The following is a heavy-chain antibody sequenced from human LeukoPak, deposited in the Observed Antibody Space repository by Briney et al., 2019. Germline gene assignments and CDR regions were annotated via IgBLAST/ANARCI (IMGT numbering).Heavy chain of an antibody. CDR3: ARDPGYCSGSSCYGLGPEGY. Sequence: SETLSLTCAVYGGSFSGYYWSWIRQPPGKGLEWIGEINHSGSTNYNPSLKSRVTISIDTSKNQSSLRLSSVTAADTAVYYCARDPGYCSGSSCYGLGPEGYWGQGTLVTVSS. J-gene: IGHJ4*02. CDR2: INHSGST. V-gene: IGHV4-34*01. CDR1: GGSFSGYY. D-gene: IGHD2-15*01.